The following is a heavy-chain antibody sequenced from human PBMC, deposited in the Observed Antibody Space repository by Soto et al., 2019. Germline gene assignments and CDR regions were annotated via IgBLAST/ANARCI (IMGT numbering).Heavy chain of an antibody. J-gene: IGHJ6*02. D-gene: IGHD3-10*01. CDR3: VRQGIGNLHGLVDV. V-gene: IGHV4-59*08. CDR2: VYYSGGS. CDR1: GGSIDGYN. Sequence: QVQLQESGPGLVKPSETLSLTCTVSGGSIDGYNCAWIRQPPGKSLEWVGYVYYSGGSRYNPSLESRVTLSLDTSKSQFSLQLRSVPAADTAVYYCVRQGIGNLHGLVDVWGRGTTVTVSS.